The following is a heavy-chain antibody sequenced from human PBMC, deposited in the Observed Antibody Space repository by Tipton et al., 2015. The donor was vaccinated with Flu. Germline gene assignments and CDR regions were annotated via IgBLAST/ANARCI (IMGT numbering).Heavy chain of an antibody. CDR2: IHYSGST. D-gene: IGHD3-10*01. V-gene: IGHV4-59*08. CDR3: ATNYYGSGRYGLS. J-gene: IGHJ5*02. Sequence: TLSLTCTVSGGSISSYYWSWIRQPPGKGLEWIGYIHYSGSTNYNPSLKSRVTISVDMSKNQFSLKLSSVTAADTAVYYCATNYYGSGRYGLSWGQGTLVTVSS. CDR1: GGSISSYY.